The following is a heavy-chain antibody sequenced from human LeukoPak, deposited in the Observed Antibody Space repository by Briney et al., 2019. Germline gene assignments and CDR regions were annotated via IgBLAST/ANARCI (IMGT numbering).Heavy chain of an antibody. V-gene: IGHV4-59*01. CDR3: ARDTGSGYVRGG. CDR2: IYYSGST. J-gene: IGHJ4*02. D-gene: IGHD3-10*02. Sequence: PSETLSLTCTVSGDSINNYYWSWIRQAPGKGLEWIGYIYYSGSTNYNPSLKSRATISIDTSKTQFSLKLTSVTAADTAVYYCARDTGSGYVRGGWGQGTLVTVSS. CDR1: GDSINNYY.